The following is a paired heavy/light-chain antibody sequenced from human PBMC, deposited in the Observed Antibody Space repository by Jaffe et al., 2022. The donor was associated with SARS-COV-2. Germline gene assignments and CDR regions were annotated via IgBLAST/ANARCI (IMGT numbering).Light chain of an antibody. CDR1: QSVSSSY. V-gene: IGKV3-20*01. CDR3: QQYGSSPPGYT. CDR2: GAS. Sequence: EIVLTQSPGTLSLSPGERATLSCRASQSVSSSYLAWYQQKPGQAPRLLIYGASSRATGIPDRFSGSGSGTDFTLTISRLEPEDFAVYYCQQYGSSPPGYTFGQGTKLEIK. J-gene: IGKJ2*01.
Heavy chain of an antibody. D-gene: IGHD6-19*01. V-gene: IGHV1-69*08. J-gene: IGHJ5*02. CDR1: GGTFSSYT. Sequence: QVQLVQSGAEVKKPGSSVKVSCKASGGTFSSYTISWVRQAPGQGLEWMGRIIPILGIANYAQKFQGRVTITADKSTSTAYMELSSLRSEDTAVYYCAREGGEIAVAGVGWFDPWGQGTLVTVSS. CDR3: AREGGEIAVAGVGWFDP. CDR2: IIPILGIA.